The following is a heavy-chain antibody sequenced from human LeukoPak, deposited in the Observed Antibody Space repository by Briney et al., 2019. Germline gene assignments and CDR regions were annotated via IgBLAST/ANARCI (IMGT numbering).Heavy chain of an antibody. CDR2: IYSGGST. Sequence: PGGSLRLSCAASGFTVSSNYMSWVRQAPGKGLEWVSVIYSGGSTYYADSVKGRFTISRDNSKNTLYLQMNSLRAEDTAVYYCARIRGAYYDFWSGYVDYWGQGTLVTVSS. J-gene: IGHJ4*02. V-gene: IGHV3-53*05. CDR1: GFTVSSNY. D-gene: IGHD3-3*01. CDR3: ARIRGAYYDFWSGYVDY.